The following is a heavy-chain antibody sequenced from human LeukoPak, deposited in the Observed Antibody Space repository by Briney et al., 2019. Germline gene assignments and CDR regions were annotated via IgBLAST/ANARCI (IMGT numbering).Heavy chain of an antibody. CDR3: ARVSTVALNDY. J-gene: IGHJ4*02. CDR1: GFTFSSYS. V-gene: IGHV3-48*01. CDR2: ISSSSNTI. D-gene: IGHD4-23*01. Sequence: GGSLRLSCAASGFTFSSYSMNWVRQAPGKGLEWVSYISSSSNTIYYADSVKGRFTISRDNAKNSLYLQMNSLRAEDTAVYYCARVSTVALNDYWGQGTLVTVSS.